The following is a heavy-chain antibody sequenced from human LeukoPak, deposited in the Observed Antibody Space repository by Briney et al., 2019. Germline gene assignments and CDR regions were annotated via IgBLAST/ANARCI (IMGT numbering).Heavy chain of an antibody. V-gene: IGHV1-2*06. CDR3: ARGLLPYCTNGACPNLEGFDY. CDR2: INPNSGGT. J-gene: IGHJ4*02. Sequence: ASVKVSCKASGYTFTGYYMHWVRQAPGQGLEWMGRINPNSGGTNYAQKFQGRVTMTRDTSISTAYMELSRLRSDDTAVYYCARGLLPYCTNGACPNLEGFDYWGQGTLVTVSS. CDR1: GYTFTGYY. D-gene: IGHD2-8*01.